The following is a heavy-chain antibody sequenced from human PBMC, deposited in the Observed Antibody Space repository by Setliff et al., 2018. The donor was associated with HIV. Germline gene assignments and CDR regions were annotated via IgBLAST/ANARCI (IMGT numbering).Heavy chain of an antibody. Sequence: PSETLSLTCTVSGGSMSRFYWTWIRQPPGKGLEWIGFVYSTGSINYSPSFSGRLTISLETSENQFSLHLTSVTAADTAVYYCARAEGDAYNSLPYFDSWGPGALVTVSS. J-gene: IGHJ4*02. CDR1: GGSMSRFY. D-gene: IGHD1-1*01. CDR3: ARAEGDAYNSLPYFDS. V-gene: IGHV4-59*01. CDR2: VYSTGSI.